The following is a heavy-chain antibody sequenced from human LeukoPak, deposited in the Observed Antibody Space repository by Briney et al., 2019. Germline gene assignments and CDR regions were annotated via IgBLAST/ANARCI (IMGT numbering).Heavy chain of an antibody. CDR2: ISSSGSTM. D-gene: IGHD5-12*01. J-gene: IGHJ6*02. V-gene: IGHV3-48*03. CDR1: GFTFSSYE. Sequence: GGSLRLSCAASGFTFSSYEMNWVRQAPGKGLEWVSYISSSGSTMYYADSVKGRFTISRDNAKNTLFLQMSSLRVEDTAVYYCTGGATLSEGMDVWGQGTTVTVSS. CDR3: TGGATLSEGMDV.